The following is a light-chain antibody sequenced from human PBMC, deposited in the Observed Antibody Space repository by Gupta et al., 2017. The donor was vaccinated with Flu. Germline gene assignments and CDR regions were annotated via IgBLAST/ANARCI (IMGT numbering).Light chain of an antibody. CDR2: WAS. V-gene: IGKV4-1*01. CDR3: HQEDNSPII. CDR1: QSGFDSSNNRNY. J-gene: IGKJ4*01. Sequence: SLGERATINCRSSQSGFDSSNNRNYLAWYQQKPGQPPKLLIYWASSRESGVPDRFSGSGSGTDFSLTISSLQAEDVAVYYCHQEDNSPIIFGGGTKVEIK.